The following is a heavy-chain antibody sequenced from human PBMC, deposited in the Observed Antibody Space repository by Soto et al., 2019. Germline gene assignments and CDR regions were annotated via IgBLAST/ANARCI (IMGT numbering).Heavy chain of an antibody. CDR2: IYPGDSDT. D-gene: IGHD3-22*01. CDR3: ARQGVLYYDSSGYYYGY. CDR1: GYSFTIYC. Sequence: PGESLKISCKGSGYSFTIYCIGWVLQMPGKGLEWMGIIYPGDSDTRYSPSFQGQVTISADKSISTAYLQWSSLKASDTAMYYCARQGVLYYDSSGYYYGYWGQGTLVTVSS. V-gene: IGHV5-51*01. J-gene: IGHJ1*01.